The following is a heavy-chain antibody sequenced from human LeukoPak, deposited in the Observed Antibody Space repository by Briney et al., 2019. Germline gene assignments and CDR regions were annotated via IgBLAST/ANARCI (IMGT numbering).Heavy chain of an antibody. V-gene: IGHV3-7*01. CDR1: GFTFSTYW. D-gene: IGHD5-24*01. CDR2: IKQDGSEK. CDR3: ANGDGFDY. J-gene: IGHJ4*02. Sequence: GGSLRLSCATSGFTFSTYWMSWVRQAPGKGLEWVANIKQDGSEKYYADSVTGRFTISRDNAKNLLYLQMNSLRVEDTAVYYCANGDGFDYWGQGTLVTVSS.